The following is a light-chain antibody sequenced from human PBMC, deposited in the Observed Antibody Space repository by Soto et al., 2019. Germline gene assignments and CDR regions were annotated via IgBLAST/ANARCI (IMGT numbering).Light chain of an antibody. CDR3: QSYDSSLSGYV. V-gene: IGLV1-40*01. Sequence: QSVLTQPPSVSGAPGQRVTISCTGSSSNIGAGYDVHWYQQLPGTAPKLLIYGNNNRPSGAPDRFSVSKSGTSASLAITGLQAEDEADYYCQSYDSSLSGYVFGTGTKLTVL. CDR2: GNN. J-gene: IGLJ1*01. CDR1: SSNIGAGYD.